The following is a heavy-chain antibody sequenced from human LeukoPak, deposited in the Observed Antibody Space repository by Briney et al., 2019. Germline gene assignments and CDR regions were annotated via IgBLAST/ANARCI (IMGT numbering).Heavy chain of an antibody. CDR1: GFTFDDYA. D-gene: IGHD3-10*02. V-gene: IGHV3-9*01. Sequence: GGSLRLSCTVSGFTFDDYAMHWVRQAPGKGLEWVSSITWNSGNMVYADSVKGRFTISRDNAKKSLYLQMNSLRAEDTAVYYCARGGPRFGELLSYYYYYGMDVWGQGTTVTVSS. CDR2: ITWNSGNM. CDR3: ARGGPRFGELLSYYYYYGMDV. J-gene: IGHJ6*02.